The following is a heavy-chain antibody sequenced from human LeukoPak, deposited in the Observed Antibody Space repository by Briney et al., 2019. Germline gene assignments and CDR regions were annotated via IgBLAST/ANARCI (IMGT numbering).Heavy chain of an antibody. CDR3: AREDRPYAFDI. CDR2: IVPLFGAA. J-gene: IGHJ3*02. CDR1: GGTFITDG. V-gene: IGHV1-69*13. D-gene: IGHD3-22*01. Sequence: SVKVSCKASGGTFITDGISWVRQAPGQGLEWMGGIVPLFGAAKYAQRFQGRVSIIADESTSTTYMELSSLRSEDSAMYYCAREDRPYAFDIWGQGTMVTVSS.